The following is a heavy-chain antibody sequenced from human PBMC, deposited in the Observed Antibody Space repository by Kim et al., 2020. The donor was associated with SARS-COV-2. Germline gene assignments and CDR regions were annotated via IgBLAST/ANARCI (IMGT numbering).Heavy chain of an antibody. Sequence: NTNYAQKLQGKVTMTKDTSTSTAYMELRSLRSDDTAVYYCASDDSSGFDYWGQGTLVTVSS. V-gene: IGHV1-18*01. CDR2: NT. CDR3: ASDDSSGFDY. J-gene: IGHJ4*02. D-gene: IGHD3-22*01.